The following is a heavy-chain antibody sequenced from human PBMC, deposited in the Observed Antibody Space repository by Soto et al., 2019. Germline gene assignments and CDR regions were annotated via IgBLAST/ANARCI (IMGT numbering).Heavy chain of an antibody. D-gene: IGHD1-26*01. CDR3: CHTWV. CDR1: GFIISDYW. V-gene: IGHV3-7*01. Sequence: EVKMVESGGGLVQPGGSLRLSCAASGFIISDYWMSWVRQAPGKGLEWVGNINEDGSEENYVYSVKGRFTISRDNARNSLYLQLHSLRVEDTAVYYCCHTWVGGQGTLVTVSS. J-gene: IGHJ4*02. CDR2: INEDGSEE.